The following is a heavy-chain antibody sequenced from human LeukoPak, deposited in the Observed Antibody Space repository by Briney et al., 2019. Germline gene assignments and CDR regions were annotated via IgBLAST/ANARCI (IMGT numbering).Heavy chain of an antibody. J-gene: IGHJ3*02. Sequence: SETLSLTCAVSGGSISSTNWWSWVRQPPGKGLEWIGEIYHSGSTNYNPSLKSRVTISVDKSKNQFSLKLSSVTAADTAVYYCARDELLRHAFDIWGQGTMVTVSS. D-gene: IGHD4-23*01. CDR3: ARDELLRHAFDI. CDR2: IYHSGST. CDR1: GGSISSTNW. V-gene: IGHV4-4*02.